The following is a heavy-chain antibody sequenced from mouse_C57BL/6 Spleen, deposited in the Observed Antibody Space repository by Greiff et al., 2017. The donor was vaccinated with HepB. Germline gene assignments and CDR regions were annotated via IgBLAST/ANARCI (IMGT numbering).Heavy chain of an antibody. D-gene: IGHD1-2*01. CDR3: ARRGTTAYYFDY. J-gene: IGHJ2*01. CDR1: GYAFSSSW. CDR2: IYPGDGDT. V-gene: IGHV1-82*01. Sequence: VQLQQSGPELVKPGASVKISCKASGYAFSSSWMNWVKQRPGKGLEWIGRIYPGDGDTNYNGKFKGKATLTADKSSSTAYMQLSSLTSEDSAVYFCARRGTTAYYFDYWGQGTTLTVSS.